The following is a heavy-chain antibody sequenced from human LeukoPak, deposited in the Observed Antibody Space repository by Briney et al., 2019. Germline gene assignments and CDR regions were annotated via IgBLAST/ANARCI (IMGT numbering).Heavy chain of an antibody. CDR1: GFTFSSYS. D-gene: IGHD2-2*01. V-gene: IGHV3-21*01. Sequence: GGSLRLSCAASGFTFSSYSMNWVRQSPGKGREWVPSISSSSSYIYYADSGKGRFTISRDNAKNSLYLQMNSLRAEDTAVYYCARDRVVPAAQDQKNYFDYWGQGTLVTVSS. J-gene: IGHJ4*02. CDR2: ISSSSSYI. CDR3: ARDRVVPAAQDQKNYFDY.